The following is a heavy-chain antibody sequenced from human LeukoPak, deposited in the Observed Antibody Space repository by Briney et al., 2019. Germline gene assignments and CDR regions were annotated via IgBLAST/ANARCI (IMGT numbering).Heavy chain of an antibody. CDR3: ARDLGFTYYDFWSGYFMGDAFDI. CDR1: GGYISRGRYY. V-gene: IGHV4-61*02. J-gene: IGHJ3*02. Sequence: SQTLSLTWTVSGGYISRGRYYWSWIRQPAGQGLEWIGRTYTSGSTIYNPSLKRRDTLSRVTSKNQFSLKLSSVTAADTAVYYCARDLGFTYYDFWSGYFMGDAFDIWGQGTMVTVSS. D-gene: IGHD3-3*01. CDR2: TYTSGST.